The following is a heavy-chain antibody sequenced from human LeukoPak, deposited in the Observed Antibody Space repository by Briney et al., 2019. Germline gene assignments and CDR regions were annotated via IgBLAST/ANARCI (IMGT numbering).Heavy chain of an antibody. CDR2: INHSGST. J-gene: IGHJ4*02. CDR3: ARVPYYDFWRGYHWFDY. CDR1: GGSFRGYY. V-gene: IGHV4-34*01. D-gene: IGHD3-3*01. Sequence: PSETLSLTCAVYGGSFRGYYWSWIRQPPGKGLKWIGEINHSGSTNYNPSLKSRVTISVDTSKNQFSLKLSSVTAADTAVYYGARVPYYDFWRGYHWFDYWGQGTLVTVSS.